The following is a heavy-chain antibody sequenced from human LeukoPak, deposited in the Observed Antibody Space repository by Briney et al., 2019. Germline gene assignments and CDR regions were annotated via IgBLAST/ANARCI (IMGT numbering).Heavy chain of an antibody. Sequence: PGVSLRLSCAASGFPISNFAMTWIRQAPGKGLEWISLISAGGSSTFDADSMRGRFTISRDNYKNTLYLQMNSLRVEDTAVYYCAKAGGRGWSNWFDPWGQGTQVTVSS. CDR3: AKAGGRGWSNWFDP. CDR2: ISAGGSST. J-gene: IGHJ5*02. CDR1: GFPISNFA. D-gene: IGHD6-19*01. V-gene: IGHV3-23*01.